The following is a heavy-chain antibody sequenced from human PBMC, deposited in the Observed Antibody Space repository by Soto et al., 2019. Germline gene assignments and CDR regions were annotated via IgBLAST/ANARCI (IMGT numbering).Heavy chain of an antibody. CDR1: GGSISSGGFY. V-gene: IGHV4-31*03. D-gene: IGHD3-22*01. CDR3: ARGTYQYYDSSGVQNRFDP. J-gene: IGHJ5*02. Sequence: QVQLQESGPGLVQPSQTLSLTCTVSGGSISSGGFYWSWIRQHPEKGLEWIGWIYHSGNTYYNPSLKSRVTLLEDTSKNQFSLNLTSVTAADTAVYYCARGTYQYYDSSGVQNRFDPWGQGTLVTVSS. CDR2: IYHSGNT.